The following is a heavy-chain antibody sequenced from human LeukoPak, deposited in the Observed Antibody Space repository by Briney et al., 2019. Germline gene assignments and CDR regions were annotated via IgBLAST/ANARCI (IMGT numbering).Heavy chain of an antibody. J-gene: IGHJ2*01. CDR3: AREYQLLWAGYFDL. CDR1: GGSISSGEYY. V-gene: IGHV4-30-4*01. Sequence: PSQTLSLTCTVSGGSISSGEYYWSWIRQPPGKGLEWIGYIYYSGSTYYNPSLKSRVTISVDTSKNQFSLKLSSVTAADTAVYYCAREYQLLWAGYFDLWGRGTLVTVSS. D-gene: IGHD2-2*01. CDR2: IYYSGST.